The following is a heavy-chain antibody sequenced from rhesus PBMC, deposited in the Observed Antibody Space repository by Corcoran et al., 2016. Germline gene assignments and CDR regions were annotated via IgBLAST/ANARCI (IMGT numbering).Heavy chain of an antibody. V-gene: IGHV4S9*01. Sequence: QVQLQESGPGLVKPSETLSLTCAVSGGSTSDSYYWNWIRQPPGNGLEWIGNIYGNRANNYYNPYIKSRVTMSKDASTNQCFLKRSSVTAADTAVYYWAREDGSSANSLDVWGRGVLVTVAS. J-gene: IGHJ5-2*02. D-gene: IGHD4-29*01. CDR2: IYGNRANN. CDR1: GGSTSDSYY. CDR3: AREDGSSANSLDV.